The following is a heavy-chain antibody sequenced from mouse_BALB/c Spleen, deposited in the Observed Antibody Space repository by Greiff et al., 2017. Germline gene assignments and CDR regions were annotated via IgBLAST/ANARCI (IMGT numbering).Heavy chain of an antibody. D-gene: IGHD2-1*01. V-gene: IGHV3-2*02. CDR3: ARERGNYGRVWNAMDY. J-gene: IGHJ4*01. Sequence: DVKLQESGPGLVKPSQSLSLTCTVTGYSITSDYAWNWIRQFPGNKLEWMGYISYSGSTSYNPSLKSRISITRDTSKNQFFLQLNSVTTEDTATYYCARERGNYGRVWNAMDYWGQGTSVTVSS. CDR1: GYSITSDYA. CDR2: ISYSGST.